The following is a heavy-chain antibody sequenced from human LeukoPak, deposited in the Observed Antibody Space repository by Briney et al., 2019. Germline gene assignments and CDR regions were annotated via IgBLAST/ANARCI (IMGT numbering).Heavy chain of an antibody. CDR2: ISGSGDTT. CDR3: AKTPRGRDSTTHFDY. J-gene: IGHJ4*02. V-gene: IGHV3-23*01. D-gene: IGHD2-21*02. CDR1: GFTFSNYA. Sequence: GGSLRLSCAASGFTFSNYAMTWVRQAPGKGLEWVSGISGSGDTTYYADSVKGRFTISRDNSKNTVYLQMNSLRAEDTAVYYCAKTPRGRDSTTHFDYWGQGTLVTVSS.